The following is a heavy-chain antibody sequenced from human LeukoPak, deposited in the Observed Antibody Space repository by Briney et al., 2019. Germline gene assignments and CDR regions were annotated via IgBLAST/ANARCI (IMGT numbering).Heavy chain of an antibody. V-gene: IGHV3-21*01. D-gene: IGHD2-2*01. CDR2: ISSSSSYI. J-gene: IGHJ6*02. CDR3: AREKGLPAATYYYYYGMDV. CDR1: GFTFSSYS. Sequence: GGSLRLSCAASGFTFSSYSMTWVRQAPGKGLEWVSSISSSSSYIYYADSVKGRFTISRDNAKNSLYLQMNSLRAEDTAVYYCAREKGLPAATYYYYYGMDVWGQGTTVTVSS.